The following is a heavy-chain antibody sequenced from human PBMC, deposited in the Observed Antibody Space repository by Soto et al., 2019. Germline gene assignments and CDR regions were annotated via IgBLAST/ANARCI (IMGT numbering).Heavy chain of an antibody. J-gene: IGHJ4*02. Sequence: QVQLQESGPGLVKPSQTLSLTCTVSGGSISSGGYYWSWIRQHPEKGLEWIGYIYYNGSTYYNPSFKSGVTISVDTSKNRFSLGLSSVTAADTAVYYCARGSNSWPYWFDYWGQGTLVTVFS. D-gene: IGHD6-13*01. CDR1: GGSISSGGYY. V-gene: IGHV4-31*03. CDR2: IYYNGST. CDR3: ARGSNSWPYWFDY.